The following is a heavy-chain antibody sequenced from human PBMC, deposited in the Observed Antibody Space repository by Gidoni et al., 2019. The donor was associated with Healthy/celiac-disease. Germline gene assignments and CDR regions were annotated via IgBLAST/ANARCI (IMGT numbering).Heavy chain of an antibody. Sequence: QVQLVESGGGVVQPGRSLRLSCAASGFTFSSYGMHWVRQAPGKGLEWVAVISYDGSNKYYADSVKGRFTISRDNSKNTLYLQMNSLRAEDTAVYYCAKEAIGGIVVVPAAIGFDYWGQGTLVTVSS. V-gene: IGHV3-30*18. CDR1: GFTFSSYG. D-gene: IGHD2-2*02. CDR3: AKEAIGGIVVVPAAIGFDY. J-gene: IGHJ4*02. CDR2: ISYDGSNK.